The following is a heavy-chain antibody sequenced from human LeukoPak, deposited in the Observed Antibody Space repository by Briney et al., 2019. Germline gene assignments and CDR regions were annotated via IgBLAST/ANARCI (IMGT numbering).Heavy chain of an antibody. V-gene: IGHV4-30-2*01. CDR3: ARGDAEAVDY. J-gene: IGHJ4*02. D-gene: IGHD2-8*01. CDR2: IYHSGST. CDR1: GGSIGSGGYY. Sequence: SETLSLTCTVSGGSIGSGGYYWSWIRQPPGKGLEWIGYIYHSGSTYYNPSLKSRVTISVDRSKNQFSLKLSSVTAADTAVYYCARGDAEAVDYWGQGTLVTVSS.